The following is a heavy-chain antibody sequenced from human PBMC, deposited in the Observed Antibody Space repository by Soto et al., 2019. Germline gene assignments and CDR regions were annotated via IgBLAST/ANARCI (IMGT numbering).Heavy chain of an antibody. CDR3: ARDGSDSHGLDV. CDR2: LYNSGNT. CDR1: GGSISSYY. V-gene: IGHV4-4*07. Sequence: SETLSLTCTVSGGSISSYYWSWIRQPAGKGLEWIGRLYNSGNTNYNPSLKSRVIMSAETSKNQFSLKLSSVTAADTAVYYCARDGSDSHGLDVWGQGTTVTVSS. J-gene: IGHJ6*02. D-gene: IGHD6-25*01.